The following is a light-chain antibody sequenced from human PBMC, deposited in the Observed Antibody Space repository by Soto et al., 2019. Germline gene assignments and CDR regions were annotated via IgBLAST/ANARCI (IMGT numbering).Light chain of an antibody. V-gene: IGKV3-20*01. CDR2: GAS. J-gene: IGKJ4*01. CDR1: QSVRSNY. CDR3: QQYGRSPLT. Sequence: EIVLTQSPGTLSLSPGERATLSCRAIQSVRSNYLAWYQQKPGQAPRLLIHGASSRAAGIPDRFSGSGSGTDFTLIISRLEPEDFAVFYCQQYGRSPLTFGGGTKVDIK.